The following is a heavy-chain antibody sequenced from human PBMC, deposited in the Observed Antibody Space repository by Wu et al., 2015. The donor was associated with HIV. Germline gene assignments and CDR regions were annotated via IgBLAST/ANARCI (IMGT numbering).Heavy chain of an antibody. D-gene: IGHD3-10*01. J-gene: IGHJ5*02. V-gene: IGHV1-69*05. CDR2: INPLFGTT. Sequence: QVQLVQFGAGVKKPGSSVKVTCKASGDGFTSYAVSWVRQAPGQGLEWMGGINPLFGTTKFAQKFQGRVTITTDLYTSTVYMELRSLRPEDTAIYYCAREIDDPVIMVRAGFDPVGPGNPDHRLL. CDR3: AREIDDPVIMVRAGFDP. CDR1: GDGFTSYA.